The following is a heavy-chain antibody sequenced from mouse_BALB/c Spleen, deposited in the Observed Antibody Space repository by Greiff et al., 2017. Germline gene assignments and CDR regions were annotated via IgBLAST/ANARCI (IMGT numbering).Heavy chain of an antibody. CDR1: GFTFSSYA. D-gene: IGHD2-4*01. CDR3: ARGRDYGYYAMDY. Sequence: EVKLVESGGGLVKPGGSLKLSCAASGFTFSSYAMSWVRQTPEKRLEWVASISSGGSTYYPDSVKGRFTISRDNARNILYLQMSSLRSEDTAMYYSARGRDYGYYAMDYWGQGTSVTVSS. CDR2: ISSGGST. V-gene: IGHV5-6-5*01. J-gene: IGHJ4*01.